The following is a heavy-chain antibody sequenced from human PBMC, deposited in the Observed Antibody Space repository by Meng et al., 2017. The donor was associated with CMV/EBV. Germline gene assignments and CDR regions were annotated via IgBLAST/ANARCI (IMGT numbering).Heavy chain of an antibody. CDR2: IIPILGIA. CDR3: ARNRKADYDFWSGYYATHYYYYGMDV. D-gene: IGHD3-3*01. V-gene: IGHV1-69*10. Sequence: SVNVSCKASGGTFSSYAISWVRQAPGQGLEWMGGIIPILGIANYVQTFQGRVTITADKSTSTAYMELSSLRSEDTAVYYCARNRKADYDFWSGYYATHYYYYGMDVWGQGTTVTVSS. CDR1: GGTFSSYA. J-gene: IGHJ6*02.